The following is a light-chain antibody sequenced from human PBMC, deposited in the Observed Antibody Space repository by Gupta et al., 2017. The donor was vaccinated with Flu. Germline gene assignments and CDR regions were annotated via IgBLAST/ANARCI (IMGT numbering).Light chain of an antibody. V-gene: IGLV7-43*01. CDR1: TGAVTNAYY. CDR2: STS. J-gene: IGLJ3*02. CDR3: LLYYGGSHGV. Sequence: QTVVTQEPSLTVSPGGTVTLTCASSTGAVTNAYYPNWFQQKPGEAPRTLIYSTSYKHSWTPARFSGSLLGGNAALTLSGVQPEDDAYYYCLLYYGGSHGVFGGGTKLTVL.